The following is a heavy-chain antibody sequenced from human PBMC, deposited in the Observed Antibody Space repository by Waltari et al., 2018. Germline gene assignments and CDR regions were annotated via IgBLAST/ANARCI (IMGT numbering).Heavy chain of an antibody. CDR2: IRYDGSNK. Sequence: QVQLVESGGGVVQPGGSLRLSCAASGFTFSSYGIHWVRQAPGKGLEWVAFIRYDGSNKYYADSVKGRFTISRDNSKNTLYLQMNSLRAEDTAVYYCAKGPTVTTWGGYWGQGTLVTVSS. J-gene: IGHJ4*02. CDR3: AKGPTVTTWGGY. CDR1: GFTFSSYG. V-gene: IGHV3-30*02. D-gene: IGHD4-17*01.